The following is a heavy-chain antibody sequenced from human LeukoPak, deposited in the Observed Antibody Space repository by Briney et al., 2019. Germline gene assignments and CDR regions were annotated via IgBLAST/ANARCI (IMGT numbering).Heavy chain of an antibody. CDR1: GYTLTELS. V-gene: IGHV1-24*01. Sequence: ASVKVSCKVSGYTLTELSMDWVRQAPGKGLEWMGGFDLEDGDTIYAQKFQGRVTMTEDTSTDTAYMELSSMRSEDTAVYYCATGGVQGGSTLLGGYYYYYYMDVWGKGTTVTVSS. CDR3: ATGGVQGGSTLLGGYYYYYYMDV. CDR2: FDLEDGDT. J-gene: IGHJ6*03. D-gene: IGHD1-26*01.